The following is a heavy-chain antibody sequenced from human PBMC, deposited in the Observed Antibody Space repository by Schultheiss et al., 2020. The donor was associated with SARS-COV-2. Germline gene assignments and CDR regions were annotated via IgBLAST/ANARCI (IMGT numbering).Heavy chain of an antibody. J-gene: IGHJ4*02. CDR1: GYTFTSYD. CDR3: ARGYNWNYSYFDY. Sequence: SVKVSCKASGYTFTSYDINWVRQATGQGLEWMGGIIPIFGTANYAQKFQGRVTITADESTSTAYMELSSLRSEDTAVYYCARGYNWNYSYFDYWGQGTLVTSPQ. CDR2: IIPIFGTA. V-gene: IGHV1-69*13. D-gene: IGHD1-7*01.